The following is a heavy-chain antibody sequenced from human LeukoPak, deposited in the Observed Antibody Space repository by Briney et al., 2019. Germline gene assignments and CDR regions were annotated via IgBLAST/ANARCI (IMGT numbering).Heavy chain of an antibody. CDR3: ARDGAAAGTGAFDI. J-gene: IGHJ3*02. CDR1: GFTFSSYW. Sequence: GGSLRLSCAASGFTFSSYWMSWVRQAPGKGLEWVSSISSSSSYIYYADSVKGRFTISRDNAKNSLYLQMNSLRAEDTAVYYCARDGAAAGTGAFDIWGQGTMVTVSS. D-gene: IGHD6-13*01. V-gene: IGHV3-21*01. CDR2: ISSSSSYI.